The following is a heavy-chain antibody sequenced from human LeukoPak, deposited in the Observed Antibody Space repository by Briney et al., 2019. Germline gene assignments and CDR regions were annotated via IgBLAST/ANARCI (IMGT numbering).Heavy chain of an antibody. CDR3: ARSSITMVRGVIKSTTSWYHYYNMDA. CDR1: GFTFSSYS. D-gene: IGHD3-10*01. CDR2: IKQDGSEK. J-gene: IGHJ6*03. Sequence: GGSLRLSCAASGFTFSSYSMSWVRQAPGKGLEWVANIKQDGSEKNYVGSVKGRFTIARDNAKNSLYLQMNSLRAEDTAVYYCARSSITMVRGVIKSTTSWYHYYNMDAWGKGTTVTVSS. V-gene: IGHV3-7*01.